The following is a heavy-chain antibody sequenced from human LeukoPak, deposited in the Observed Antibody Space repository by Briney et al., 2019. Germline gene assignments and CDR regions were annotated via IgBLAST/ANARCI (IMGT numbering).Heavy chain of an antibody. CDR3: ARARDPYDFWSGYRDY. J-gene: IGHJ4*02. Sequence: PGGSLRLSCAASGFTFSSYSMNWVRQAPGKGLVWVSRINSDGSSTSYADSVKGRFTISRDNAKNTLYLQMNSLRAEDTAVYYCARARDPYDFWSGYRDYWGQGTLVTVSS. D-gene: IGHD3-3*01. V-gene: IGHV3-74*01. CDR1: GFTFSSYS. CDR2: INSDGSST.